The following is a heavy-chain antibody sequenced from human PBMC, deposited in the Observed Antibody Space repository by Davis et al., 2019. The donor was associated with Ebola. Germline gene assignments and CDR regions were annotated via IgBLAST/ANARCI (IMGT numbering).Heavy chain of an antibody. D-gene: IGHD3-22*01. V-gene: IGHV4-59*12. J-gene: IGHJ4*02. CDR3: ASSSGYYSPHFDY. CDR2: IYYSGST. Sequence: SETLSLTCTVSGGSISSYYWSWIRQPPGKGLEWIGYIYYSGSTNYNPSLKSRVTISVDTFKNQFSLKLSSVTAADTAVYYCASSSGYYSPHFDYWGQGTLVTVSS. CDR1: GGSISSYY.